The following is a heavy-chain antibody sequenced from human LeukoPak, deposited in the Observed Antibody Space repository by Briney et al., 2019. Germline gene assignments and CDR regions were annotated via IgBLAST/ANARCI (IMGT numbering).Heavy chain of an antibody. J-gene: IGHJ6*03. CDR2: IIPIFGTA. Sequence: GASVKVSCKASGGTFSSYAISWVRQAPGQGLEWMGGIIPIFGTANYAQKFQGRVTITADESTSTAYMELSSLRSEDTAVYYCARVAAYYYYMDVWGKGTTVTVSS. CDR1: GGTFSSYA. CDR3: ARVAAYYYYMDV. V-gene: IGHV1-69*01. D-gene: IGHD6-25*01.